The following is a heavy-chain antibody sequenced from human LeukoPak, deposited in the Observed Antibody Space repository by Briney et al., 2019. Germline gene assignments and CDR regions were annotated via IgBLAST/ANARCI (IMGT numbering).Heavy chain of an antibody. V-gene: IGHV1-18*01. CDR1: GYAFTSYD. CDR2: ISAYNGDT. CDR3: ARDYGPIAAAGTEYYYYGLDV. J-gene: IGHJ6*02. D-gene: IGHD6-13*01. Sequence: GASVKVSCKASGYAFTSYDINWVRQAPGQGLEWMGWISAYNGDTNYAQKLQGRVTMTTDTSTSTAYMELRSLRSDDTAVYYCARDYGPIAAAGTEYYYYGLDVWGQGTTVTVSS.